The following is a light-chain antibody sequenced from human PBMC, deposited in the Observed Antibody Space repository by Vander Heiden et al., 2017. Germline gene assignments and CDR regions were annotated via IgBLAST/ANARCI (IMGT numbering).Light chain of an antibody. Sequence: DIQMTHSPSSLSASVGDRVTITCRASQSISSYLNWYQQKPGKAPKLLIYAASSLQSGVPSRFSGSGSGTDFTLTISRLQPEDFATYYCQQSYSTHWTFGQGTKVEIK. CDR2: AAS. CDR1: QSISSY. V-gene: IGKV1-39*01. J-gene: IGKJ1*01. CDR3: QQSYSTHWT.